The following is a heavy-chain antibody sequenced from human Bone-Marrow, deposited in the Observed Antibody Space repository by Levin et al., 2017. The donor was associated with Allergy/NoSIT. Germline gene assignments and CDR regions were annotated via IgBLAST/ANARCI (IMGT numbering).Heavy chain of an antibody. CDR2: ISGSGGTT. Sequence: GGSLRLSCAASGFTFSTFAMTWVRQAPVKGLEWVSVISGSGGTTYYADSVKGRFTISRDNSKNTVYLQMNSLRAEDTAVYYCAKDKGGWELHFDYWGQGTLVTASS. CDR3: AKDKGGWELHFDY. V-gene: IGHV3-23*01. CDR1: GFTFSTFA. J-gene: IGHJ4*02. D-gene: IGHD1-26*01.